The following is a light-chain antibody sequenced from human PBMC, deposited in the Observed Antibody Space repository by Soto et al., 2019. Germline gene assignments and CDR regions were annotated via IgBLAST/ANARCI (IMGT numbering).Light chain of an antibody. J-gene: IGKJ4*01. CDR1: ESVSSW. Sequence: DIQMTQSPSTLSASVGDRVTISCRASESVSSWLAWYQQKPVKAPKLLIYKASSLHSGVPSTFSGSGSGTEFTLTLSSLQPEDVAAYYCQKYNSAPLTFGGGTKVDTK. CDR2: KAS. V-gene: IGKV1-5*03. CDR3: QKYNSAPLT.